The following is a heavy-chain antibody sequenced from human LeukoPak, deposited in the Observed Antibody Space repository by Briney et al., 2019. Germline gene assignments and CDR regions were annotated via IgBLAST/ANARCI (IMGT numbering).Heavy chain of an antibody. CDR1: GSNFTSYW. D-gene: IGHD2-15*01. J-gene: IGHJ3*02. CDR3: ARGVVDENAFDI. CDR2: IYPGDSDT. V-gene: IGHV5-51*01. Sequence: GESLQISCQGSGSNFTSYWIGGGRPVPGKGLEGMGIIYPGDSDTRYSPSFQGQVTISADKSISTAYLQWSSLKASDTAMYYCARGVVDENAFDIWGQGTMVTVSS.